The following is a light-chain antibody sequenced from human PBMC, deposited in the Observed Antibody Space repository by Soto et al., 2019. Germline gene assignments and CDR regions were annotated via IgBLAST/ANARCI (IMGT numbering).Light chain of an antibody. J-gene: IGKJ5*01. CDR1: QSVSRV. V-gene: IGKV3-11*01. Sequence: EVVLTQSPATLSLSPGERATLSCRASQSVSRVLAWYQQKPGQAPRLLIFDASNRATGIPAKFSASGSGTDFTLTVSRLESEDSAVYYCQQRIDWPITFGQGTRLDIK. CDR2: DAS. CDR3: QQRIDWPIT.